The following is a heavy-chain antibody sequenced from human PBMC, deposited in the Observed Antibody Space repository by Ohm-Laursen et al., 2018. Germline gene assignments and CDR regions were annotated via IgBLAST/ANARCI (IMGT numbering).Heavy chain of an antibody. CDR3: AKDPLYDL. Sequence: SLRLSCTASGFTFDDYAMRWVRQAPGKGLEWVSGISWNSGSIGYADSVKGRFTISRDNAKNSLYLQMNSLRAEDTAVYYCAKDPLYDLWGQGTLVTVSS. CDR2: ISWNSGSI. CDR1: GFTFDDYA. J-gene: IGHJ4*02. V-gene: IGHV3-9*01. D-gene: IGHD3-22*01.